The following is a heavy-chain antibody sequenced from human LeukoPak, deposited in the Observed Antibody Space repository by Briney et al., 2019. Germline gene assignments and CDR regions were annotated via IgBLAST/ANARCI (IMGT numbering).Heavy chain of an antibody. CDR2: IYASGST. CDR3: ARDLGSYYYDSSGYYFWFDP. Sequence: SETLSLTCAVSGGSISSYYWNWIRQPAGKGQEWIGRIYASGSTNNPSLKSRVTMSLDTSKNLFSLKLSSVTAADTAVYYCARDLGSYYYDSSGYYFWFDPWGQGTLVTVSS. V-gene: IGHV4-4*07. CDR1: GGSISSYY. D-gene: IGHD3-22*01. J-gene: IGHJ5*02.